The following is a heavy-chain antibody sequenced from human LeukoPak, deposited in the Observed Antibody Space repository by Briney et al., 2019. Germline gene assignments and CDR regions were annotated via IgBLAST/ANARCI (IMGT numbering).Heavy chain of an antibody. D-gene: IGHD6-19*01. CDR2: IYPGDSDI. CDR3: ARGTDLGHVVAGAFDC. V-gene: IGHV5-51*04. J-gene: IGHJ4*02. Sequence: GESLKISCKGSGYIFTTYWIGWVRQMPGKGLEWMGVIYPGDSDIRYSPSFQGQVTISADKPISTAYLQWSSLKASDTAMYYCARGTDLGHVVAGAFDCWGQGTLVTVSS. CDR1: GYIFTTYW.